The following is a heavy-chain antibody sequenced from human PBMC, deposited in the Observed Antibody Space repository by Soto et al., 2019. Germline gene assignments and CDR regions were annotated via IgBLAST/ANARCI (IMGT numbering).Heavy chain of an antibody. CDR3: ARQGYCSGGSCYWLDY. CDR2: IYYSGST. J-gene: IGHJ4*02. V-gene: IGHV4-39*01. Sequence: QLQLQESGPGLVKPSETLSLTCTVSGGSISSSSYYWGWIRQPPGKGLEWIGSIYYSGSTYYNPSLKSRGTISVDTSKNQFALKLSSVTAADTAVYYCARQGYCSGGSCYWLDYWGQGTLVTVFS. CDR1: GGSISSSSYY. D-gene: IGHD2-15*01.